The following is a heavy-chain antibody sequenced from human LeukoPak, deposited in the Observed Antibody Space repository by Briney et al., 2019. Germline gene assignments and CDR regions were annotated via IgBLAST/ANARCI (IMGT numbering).Heavy chain of an antibody. V-gene: IGHV1-3*04. D-gene: IGHD3-22*01. CDR2: INTGNGNT. CDR1: GYTLTSYA. Sequence: GASVKVSCKASGYTLTSYALHWVRQAPGQRLEWMGWINTGNGNTKYSQKFQGRVTTTRDTSASTAYMELGSLRSEDTAVYYCAREGYYDSSGFSAFDIWGQGTVVTVSS. J-gene: IGHJ3*02. CDR3: AREGYYDSSGFSAFDI.